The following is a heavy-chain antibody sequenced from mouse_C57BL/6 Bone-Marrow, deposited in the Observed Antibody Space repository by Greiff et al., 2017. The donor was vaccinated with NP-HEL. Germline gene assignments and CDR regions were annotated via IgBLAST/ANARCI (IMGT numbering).Heavy chain of an antibody. J-gene: IGHJ4*01. CDR2: IYPGAGDT. CDR3: AREGNPFYYYAMDY. Sequence: QVQLQQSGPELVKPGASVKISCKASGYAFSSSWMNWVKQRPGKGLEWIGRIYPGAGDTNYNGKFKGKATLTADKSSSTAYMQLSSLTSEDSAVYFCAREGNPFYYYAMDYWGQGTSVTVSS. CDR1: GYAFSSSW. D-gene: IGHD2-1*01. V-gene: IGHV1-82*01.